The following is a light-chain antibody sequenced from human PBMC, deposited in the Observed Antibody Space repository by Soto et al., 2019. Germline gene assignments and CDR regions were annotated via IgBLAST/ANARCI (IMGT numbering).Light chain of an antibody. Sequence: DIQMTQSPSTLSASVGDRVTITCRASQSISSLLAWYQQKPGKAPKLLIYDASSLESGVPSRFSGSGCGTEFTLTISSLQPDDCATYYCQQYKSYSWTFGQGTKVQIK. CDR3: QQYKSYSWT. J-gene: IGKJ1*01. V-gene: IGKV1-5*01. CDR1: QSISSL. CDR2: DAS.